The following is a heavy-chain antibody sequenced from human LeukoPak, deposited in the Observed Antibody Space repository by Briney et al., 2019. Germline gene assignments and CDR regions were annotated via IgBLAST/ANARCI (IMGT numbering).Heavy chain of an antibody. CDR1: GFTFRNYV. CDR2: IASTDGTT. D-gene: IGHD3-10*01. J-gene: IGHJ4*02. V-gene: IGHV3-23*01. CDR3: TKRLDGAGSYYIAF. Sequence: PGGSLRLSCAASGFTFRNYVMNWVPQAPGKGLESVPAIASTDGTTFYAAFVKGRFTISRDNSRNTLYLQMNSLRAEDTAVYYCTKRLDGAGSYYIAFWGQGTVVTVSS.